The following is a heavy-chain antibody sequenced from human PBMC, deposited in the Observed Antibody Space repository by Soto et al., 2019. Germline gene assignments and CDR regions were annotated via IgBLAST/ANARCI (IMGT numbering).Heavy chain of an antibody. CDR1: GFTFDDYA. CDR2: ISWNSGSI. Sequence: EVQLVESGGGLVQPGRSLRLSCAASGFTFDDYAMHWVRQAPGQGLEWVSGISWNSGSIGYADSVKGRFTISRDNAKNSLYLQSNSLRAEDTALYYCAKDISPNLGEPIQPTGGFDYWGQGTLVTVSS. V-gene: IGHV3-9*01. CDR3: AKDISPNLGEPIQPTGGFDY. D-gene: IGHD3-16*01. J-gene: IGHJ4*02.